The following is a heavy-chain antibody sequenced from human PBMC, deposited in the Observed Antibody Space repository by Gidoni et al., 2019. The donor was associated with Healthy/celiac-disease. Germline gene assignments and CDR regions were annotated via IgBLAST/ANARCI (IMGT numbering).Heavy chain of an antibody. D-gene: IGHD2-15*01. V-gene: IGHV3-74*01. J-gene: IGHJ3*02. CDR1: RFTFSSYW. CDR2: MNRDGMST. Sequence: VQLVASGGGLVQPGGSLRLSCAASRFTFSSYWLHWVRQAPGKGLVWVTRMNRDGMSTSYGDSVKGRFTISRDNAKNTQYQKMNSLRAEDTAVDYCAREGCGSGVKEAFDIWGQGTMVTVSS. CDR3: AREGCGSGVKEAFDI.